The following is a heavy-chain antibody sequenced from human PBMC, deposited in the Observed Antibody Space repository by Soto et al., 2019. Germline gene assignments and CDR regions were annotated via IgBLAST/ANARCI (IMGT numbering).Heavy chain of an antibody. Sequence: VGSLRLSCAASGFTFSSYSMNWVRQAPGKGLEWVSSISSSSSYIYYADSVKGRFTISRDNAKNSLYLQMNSLRAEDTAVYYCARGESSSDYYYYGMDVWGQGTTVTVSS. J-gene: IGHJ6*02. CDR3: ARGESSSDYYYYGMDV. V-gene: IGHV3-21*01. CDR2: ISSSSSYI. CDR1: GFTFSSYS. D-gene: IGHD6-6*01.